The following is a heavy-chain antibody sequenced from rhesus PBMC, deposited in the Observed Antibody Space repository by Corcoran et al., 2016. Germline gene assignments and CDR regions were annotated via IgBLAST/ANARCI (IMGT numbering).Heavy chain of an antibody. CDR2: IDGKSAST. D-gene: IGHD1-26*01. V-gene: IGHV4-73*01. Sequence: QVKLQQWGEGLVKPSETLSLTCAVYGGSISGYYWSWIRQPPGKGLGWLGNIDGKSASTNYNPSLKNRGTISKNTSKNQFSLKLSAGTAADPAVYYCARSGRTGYNYYFDYWGQGVLVTVSS. J-gene: IGHJ4*01. CDR1: GGSISGYY. CDR3: ARSGRTGYNYYFDY.